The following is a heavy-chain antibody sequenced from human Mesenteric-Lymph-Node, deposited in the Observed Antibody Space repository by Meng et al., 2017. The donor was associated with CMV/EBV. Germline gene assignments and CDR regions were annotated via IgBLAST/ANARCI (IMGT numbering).Heavy chain of an antibody. CDR2: ITSDGGGT. J-gene: IGHJ4*02. CDR3: TKISHSSGLD. Sequence: LSCAASGFTFRTYWMHWVRQVPGKGLVCVSLITSDGGGTAYADSVKGRFTISRDNARNTLTLEMKSLRVEDTGVYYCTKISHSSGLDWGQGILVTVSS. CDR1: GFTFRTYW. D-gene: IGHD3-22*01. V-gene: IGHV3-74*01.